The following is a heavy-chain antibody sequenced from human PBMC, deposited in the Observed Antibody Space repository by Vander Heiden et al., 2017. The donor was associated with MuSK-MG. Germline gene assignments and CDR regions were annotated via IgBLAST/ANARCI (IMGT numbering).Heavy chain of an antibody. V-gene: IGHV3-7*03. D-gene: IGHD1-1*01. CDR2: IKSDGSDK. J-gene: IGHJ4*02. CDR3: TRDWNWAPGWD. Sequence: EVQLVESGGGLIQPGGSLRLSCAASGFTFSNYWMTWVRQAPGKGLECVANIKSDGSDKHFVDSVKGRFTISRDNAKNLLFLQMISLRVEDTAVYYCTRDWNWAPGWDWGQGTLVPVSS. CDR1: GFTFSNYW.